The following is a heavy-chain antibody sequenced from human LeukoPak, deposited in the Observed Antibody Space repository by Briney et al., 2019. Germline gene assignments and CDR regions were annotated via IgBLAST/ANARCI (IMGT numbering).Heavy chain of an antibody. V-gene: IGHV3-11*01. CDR2: ISSSGSTI. D-gene: IGHD2-21*01. CDR3: SRVGEKGWFDP. Sequence: GGSLRLSCAASGVTFSDYYMSWIRQAPGKGLEWVSYISSSGSTIYYADSVKGRFTISRDNAKNSLYLQMNSLRAEDTAVYYCSRVGEKGWFDPWGQGTLVTVSS. J-gene: IGHJ5*02. CDR1: GVTFSDYY.